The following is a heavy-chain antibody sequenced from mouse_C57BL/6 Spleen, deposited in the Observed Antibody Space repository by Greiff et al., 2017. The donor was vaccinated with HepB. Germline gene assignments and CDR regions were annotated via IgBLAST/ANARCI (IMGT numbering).Heavy chain of an antibody. D-gene: IGHD2-3*01. Sequence: VQLPQSGPELVKPGASVKISCKASGYSFTGYYMNWVKQSPEKSLEWIGEINPSTGGTTYNQKFKAKATLTVDKSSSTAYMQLKSLTSEDSAVYYCASPDGYYPAWFAYWGQGTLVTVSA. J-gene: IGHJ3*01. CDR3: ASPDGYYPAWFAY. CDR2: INPSTGGT. V-gene: IGHV1-42*01. CDR1: GYSFTGYY.